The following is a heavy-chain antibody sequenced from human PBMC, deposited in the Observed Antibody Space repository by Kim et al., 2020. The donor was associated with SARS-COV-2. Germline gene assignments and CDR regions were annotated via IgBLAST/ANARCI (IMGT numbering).Heavy chain of an antibody. Sequence: YAASVKGRFTIPRDDSNNSVYLQMNSLKTEDTAVYYCARAGVGATKWFDPWGQGTLVSVSS. V-gene: IGHV3-72*01. D-gene: IGHD1-26*01. J-gene: IGHJ5*02. CDR3: ARAGVGATKWFDP.